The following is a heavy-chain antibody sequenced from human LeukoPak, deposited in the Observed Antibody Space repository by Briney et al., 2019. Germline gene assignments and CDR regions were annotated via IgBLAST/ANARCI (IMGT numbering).Heavy chain of an antibody. CDR1: GYTFDRSW. CDR3: VRQIAVAGRTTSEYWYYIGV. Sequence: GESLQISCQASGYTFDRSWIGWVRQMPGKGFQWLGIVYPRDSDTRYSPSVQGHVTITADTSIDTAYLQWRSLRASDTANYFCVRQIAVAGRTTSEYWYYIGVWGKGTAVTVSS. V-gene: IGHV5-51*01. D-gene: IGHD6-19*01. J-gene: IGHJ6*04. CDR2: VYPRDSDT.